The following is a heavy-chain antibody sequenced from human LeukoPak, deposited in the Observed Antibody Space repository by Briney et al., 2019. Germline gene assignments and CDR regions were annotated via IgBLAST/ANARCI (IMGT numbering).Heavy chain of an antibody. V-gene: IGHV3-23*01. CDR2: ITGSGGAT. J-gene: IGHJ4*02. Sequence: GGSLRLSCAASGFPFANYAMAWVRQAPGKGLNWVTGITGSGGATYYADSVKGRFTISRDNSKNTLYLQMNSLRVEDTAVYYCAIRDYFDGSGYLPLFDNWGQGTLVTVSS. CDR1: GFPFANYA. D-gene: IGHD3-22*01. CDR3: AIRDYFDGSGYLPLFDN.